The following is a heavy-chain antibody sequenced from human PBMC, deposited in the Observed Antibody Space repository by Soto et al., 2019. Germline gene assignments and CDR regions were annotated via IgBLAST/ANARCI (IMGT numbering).Heavy chain of an antibody. D-gene: IGHD2-2*01. V-gene: IGHV1-2*02. J-gene: IGHJ6*02. CDR2: LNPKSGGT. Sequence: GALVKVSCKASGFTFSDYYMHWVREAPGQGLEWMGWLNPKSGGTTYAQKFQGRLTLSRDTSINTAYMELSRLSIDDTALYYCARERYQVLSDGMDVWGQGTTVTVSS. CDR1: GFTFSDYY. CDR3: ARERYQVLSDGMDV.